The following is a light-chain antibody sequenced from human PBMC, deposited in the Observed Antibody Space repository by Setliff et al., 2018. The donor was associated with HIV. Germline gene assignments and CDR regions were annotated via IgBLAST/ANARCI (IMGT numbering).Light chain of an antibody. CDR1: SSDIGGYNY. CDR3: SSYTTSGTEV. Sequence: QSALTQPASVSGSPGQSITISCTGTSSDIGGYNYVSWYQQHPGKAPKLMIYEVSKRPSGVPDRLSGSKSGNTASLTVSGLQAEDEADYYCSSYTTSGTEVFGTGTKVTVL. CDR2: EVS. V-gene: IGLV2-14*01. J-gene: IGLJ1*01.